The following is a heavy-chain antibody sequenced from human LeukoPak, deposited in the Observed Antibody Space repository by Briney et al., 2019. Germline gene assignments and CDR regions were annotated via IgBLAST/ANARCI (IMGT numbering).Heavy chain of an antibody. CDR3: ARDPSIEETQTRFDY. CDR1: GFTFSSYW. Sequence: GGSLRLSCAASGFTFSSYWMSWVRQAPGKGLEWVANIKQDGSEKYYVDSVKGRFTISRDNAKNSLYLQMNSLRAEDTAVYYCARDPSIEETQTRFDYWGQGTLVTVSS. V-gene: IGHV3-7*01. J-gene: IGHJ4*02. D-gene: IGHD2-2*01. CDR2: IKQDGSEK.